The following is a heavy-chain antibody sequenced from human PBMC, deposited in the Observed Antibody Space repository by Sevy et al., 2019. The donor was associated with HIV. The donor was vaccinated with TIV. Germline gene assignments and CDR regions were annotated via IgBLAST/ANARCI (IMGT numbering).Heavy chain of an antibody. Sequence: GGSLRLSCAASGFTFSSYSMNWVRQAPGKGLEWVSSISSSSSYIYYADSVKGRFTIPRDNAKNSLYLQMNSLRAEDTAVYYCARDKYSYGFFDYWGQGTLVTVSS. CDR2: ISSSSSYI. CDR3: ARDKYSYGFFDY. CDR1: GFTFSSYS. J-gene: IGHJ4*02. V-gene: IGHV3-21*01. D-gene: IGHD5-18*01.